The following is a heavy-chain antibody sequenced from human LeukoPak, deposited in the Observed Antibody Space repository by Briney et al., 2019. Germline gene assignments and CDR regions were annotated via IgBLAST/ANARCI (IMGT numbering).Heavy chain of an antibody. Sequence: SETLSLTCAVYGGSFSGYYWSWIRQPPGKGLEWIGEINHSGSTNYNPSLKSRVTISVDTSKNQFSLKLSSVTAADTAVYYCARSYDSSGYSYWFDPWGQETLVTVSS. CDR2: INHSGST. V-gene: IGHV4-34*01. D-gene: IGHD3-22*01. CDR3: ARSYDSSGYSYWFDP. CDR1: GGSFSGYY. J-gene: IGHJ5*02.